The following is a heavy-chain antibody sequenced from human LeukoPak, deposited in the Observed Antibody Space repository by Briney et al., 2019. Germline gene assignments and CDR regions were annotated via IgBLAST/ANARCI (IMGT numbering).Heavy chain of an antibody. V-gene: IGHV2-5*02. CDR1: GFSLSTSGVG. D-gene: IGHD2-15*01. CDR3: AHRGKYWNCSGGSCYSTYAFDY. J-gene: IGHJ4*02. Sequence: SGPTLVNPTQTLTLTCTFSGFSLSTSGVGVAWIRQPPGKALEWLALIYWDDDKLYSPSLKNRLTITKDTSKNQVVLTMTNMDPVDTATYYCAHRGKYWNCSGGSCYSTYAFDYWGQGNLVTVSS. CDR2: IYWDDDK.